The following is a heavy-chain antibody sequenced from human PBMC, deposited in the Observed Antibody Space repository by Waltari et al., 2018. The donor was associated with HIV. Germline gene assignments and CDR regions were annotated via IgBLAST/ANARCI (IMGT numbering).Heavy chain of an antibody. CDR2: INYGGRI. V-gene: IGHV4-34*02. D-gene: IGHD2-15*01. J-gene: IGHJ4*02. CDR3: ARRGSGGSPITV. Sequence: QVQLQQWGAGLLKPSETLSLTCSLSGGSFANYYWSWIRQSPGRVREGIGEINYGGRITFTPSLKRRVLLAIDASKFQFSRNLTSVTAADTALYFCARRGSGGSPITVWGRGSPVIVSS. CDR1: GGSFANYY.